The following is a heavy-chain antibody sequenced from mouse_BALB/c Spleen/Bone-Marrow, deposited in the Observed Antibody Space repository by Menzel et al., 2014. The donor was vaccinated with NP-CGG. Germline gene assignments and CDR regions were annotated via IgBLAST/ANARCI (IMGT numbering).Heavy chain of an antibody. J-gene: IGHJ2*01. CDR3: ARDMGLLRFDY. CDR1: GFTFTDYY. D-gene: IGHD2-3*01. V-gene: IGHV7-3*02. Sequence: EVKVVESGGGLVQPGGSLRLSCATSGFTFTDYYMSWVRPPPGRALEWLTFIRNKANGYTTEYSASVKGRFTISRDNSQSILYLQMNTLRAGDSATYYCARDMGLLRFDYWGQGTTLTVSS. CDR2: IRNKANGYTT.